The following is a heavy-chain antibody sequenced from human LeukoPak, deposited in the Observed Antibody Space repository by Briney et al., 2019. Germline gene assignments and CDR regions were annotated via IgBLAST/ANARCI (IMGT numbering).Heavy chain of an antibody. CDR1: GFTFSSYG. CDR2: ISNDGSKK. CDR3: AKDSPNYDSSGYQGMGFDY. V-gene: IGHV3-30*18. Sequence: GGSLRLSCAASGFTFSSYGMHWVRQAPGKGLEWVAVISNDGSKKYYADSVKGRFTISRDNSKNTLSLQVSSLRAEDTAVYYCAKDSPNYDSSGYQGMGFDYWGQGTLVTVSS. D-gene: IGHD3-22*01. J-gene: IGHJ4*02.